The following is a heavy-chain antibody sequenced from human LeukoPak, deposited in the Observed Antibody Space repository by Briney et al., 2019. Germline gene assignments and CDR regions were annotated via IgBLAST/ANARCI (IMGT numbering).Heavy chain of an antibody. CDR2: IYYSGST. Sequence: SETLSLTCTVSGGSISSSSYYWSWTRQPPGKGLEWIGYIYYSGSTNYNPSLKSRVTISVDTSRNQFSLKLSSVTAADTAVYYCARGKRGILKFPPGFDYWGQGTLVTVSS. CDR3: ARGKRGILKFPPGFDY. J-gene: IGHJ4*02. D-gene: IGHD2-21*01. V-gene: IGHV4-61*01. CDR1: GGSISSSSYY.